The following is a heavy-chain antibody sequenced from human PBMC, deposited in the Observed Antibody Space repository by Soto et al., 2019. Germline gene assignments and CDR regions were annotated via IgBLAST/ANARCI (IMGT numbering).Heavy chain of an antibody. CDR1: GFTFNIYT. D-gene: IGHD3-22*01. J-gene: IGHJ5*02. V-gene: IGHV3-30-3*01. Sequence: QVQLVESGGGVVQPERSLRLSCVASGFTFNIYTMHWLRQAPGEGLEWVAVISGDGDRQYYADSVKGRFTISRDNSKNALYLQMNSLRVGDTAVYYCARVCVPTDHYDPLGPWGQGTLGSVSS. CDR3: ARVCVPTDHYDPLGP. CDR2: ISGDGDRQ.